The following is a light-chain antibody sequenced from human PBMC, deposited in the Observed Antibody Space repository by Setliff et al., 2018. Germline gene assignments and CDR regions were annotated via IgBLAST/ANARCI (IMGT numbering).Light chain of an antibody. Sequence: QSALTQPPSASGSPGQSVTISCTGTSSDVGGYNYVSWYQQHPGKAPKLMIYEVCKRPSGVPDRFSGSKSGNTASLTVSGLQAEDEADYYCSSYAGSNNPYVFGTGTKV. CDR2: EVC. CDR3: SSYAGSNNPYV. J-gene: IGLJ1*01. CDR1: SSDVGGYNY. V-gene: IGLV2-8*01.